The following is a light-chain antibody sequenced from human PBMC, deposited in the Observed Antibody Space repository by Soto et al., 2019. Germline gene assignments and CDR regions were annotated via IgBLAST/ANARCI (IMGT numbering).Light chain of an antibody. Sequence: VMTQSPVTLSVSPGERATLSCRASQSMRSHLAWYQQRPGQAPSLLIFGASTRATGVPARFSGSESGTEFTLTIDSLQSEDVAVYFCQQYNDWPRTFGGGTKVDIK. J-gene: IGKJ4*01. CDR1: QSMRSH. V-gene: IGKV3-15*01. CDR3: QQYNDWPRT. CDR2: GAS.